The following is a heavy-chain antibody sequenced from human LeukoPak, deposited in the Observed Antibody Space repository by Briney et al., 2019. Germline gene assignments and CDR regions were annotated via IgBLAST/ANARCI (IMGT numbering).Heavy chain of an antibody. D-gene: IGHD4-17*01. CDR3: ARGSYGARFDP. Sequence: PSETLSLTCAVHGGSFSGYYWSWVRQPPGKGLEWIGKINHSGSTNYNPSLKSRVTISVDTSKNQFSLKLSSVTAAATAVYYCARGSYGARFDPWGQGTLVTVSS. CDR2: INHSGST. V-gene: IGHV4-34*01. J-gene: IGHJ5*02. CDR1: GGSFSGYY.